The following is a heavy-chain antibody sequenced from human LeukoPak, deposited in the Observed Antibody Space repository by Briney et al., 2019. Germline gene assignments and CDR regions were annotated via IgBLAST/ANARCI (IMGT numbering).Heavy chain of an antibody. CDR2: ISGSGGST. J-gene: IGHJ4*02. Sequence: GSLRLSCAASGFTFSSYAMSWVRQAPGKGLEWVSAISGSGGSTHYSDSVKGRFTISRDNSKNTLYLQMNSLRAEDTAVYYCARRAGAYSHPYDYWGQGTLVTVSS. D-gene: IGHD4/OR15-4a*01. V-gene: IGHV3-23*01. CDR3: ARRAGAYSHPYDY. CDR1: GFTFSSYA.